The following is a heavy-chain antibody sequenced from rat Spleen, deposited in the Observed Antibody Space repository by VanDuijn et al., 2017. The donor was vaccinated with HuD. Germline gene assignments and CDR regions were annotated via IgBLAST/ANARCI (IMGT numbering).Heavy chain of an antibody. J-gene: IGHJ2*01. CDR1: GFTFSNYY. Sequence: EVQLVESGGVLVQPVRCLKLSCAVSGFTFSNYYMAWVRQAPTKGLEWVANINTGGGVTYYRDSVKGRFTISRDNAKSTLYLQMDSLRSEDTATYYCATYGGFIDYWGQGVVVTVSS. V-gene: IGHV5-27*01. D-gene: IGHD1-11*01. CDR2: INTGGGVT. CDR3: ATYGGFIDY.